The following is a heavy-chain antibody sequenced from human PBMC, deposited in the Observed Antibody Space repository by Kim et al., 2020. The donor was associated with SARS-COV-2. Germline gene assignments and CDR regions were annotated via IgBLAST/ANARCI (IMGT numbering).Heavy chain of an antibody. Sequence: SETLSLTCAVSGGSISSSNWWSWVRQPPGKGLEWIGEIYHSGSTNYNPSLKSRVTISVDKSKNQFSLKLSSVTAADTAVYYCARAPGDYVWGSYRYQGGDYFDYWGQGTLVTVSS. J-gene: IGHJ4*02. CDR2: IYHSGST. CDR1: GGSISSSNW. CDR3: ARAPGDYVWGSYRYQGGDYFDY. D-gene: IGHD3-16*02. V-gene: IGHV4-4*02.